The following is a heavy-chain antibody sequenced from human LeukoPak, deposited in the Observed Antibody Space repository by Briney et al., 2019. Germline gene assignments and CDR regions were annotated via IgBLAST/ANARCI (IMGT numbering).Heavy chain of an antibody. Sequence: SETLSLTCTVSGDSISSSSYYWGWIRQPPGKGLEGIGSIYYRGSTYYNPSLKSRVTLSVDTSKNQFSLKLSSVTAADTAVFYCARCYFIATRLLRFDPWGQGSLVTVSS. CDR1: GDSISSSSYY. J-gene: IGHJ5*02. V-gene: IGHV4-39*07. CDR2: IYYRGST. D-gene: IGHD6-6*01. CDR3: ARCYFIATRLLRFDP.